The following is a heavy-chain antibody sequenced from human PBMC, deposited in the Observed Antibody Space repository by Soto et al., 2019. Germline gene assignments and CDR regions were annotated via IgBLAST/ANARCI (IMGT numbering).Heavy chain of an antibody. V-gene: IGHV4-59*08. CDR3: VRCSGGSCYNPFDY. Sequence: PSETLSLTCTVSGGSISTDYWSWIRQPPGKGLEWMGCIHGSGSTDDNPSLKSRVTISVDTSKNQFSLRLSSVTAADTAVYYCVRCSGGSCYNPFDYWGQGTLVTVSS. D-gene: IGHD2-15*01. J-gene: IGHJ4*02. CDR1: GGSISTDY. CDR2: IHGSGST.